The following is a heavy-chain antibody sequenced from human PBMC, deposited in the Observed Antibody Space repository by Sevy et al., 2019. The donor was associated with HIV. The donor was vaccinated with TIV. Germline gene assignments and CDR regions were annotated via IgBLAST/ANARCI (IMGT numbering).Heavy chain of an antibody. CDR2: ISSSSSYI. Sequence: GGSLRLSCAASGFTFSSYSMNWVRQAPGKGLEWVSSISSSSSYIYYADSVEGRFTISRDNAKNSLYLQMNSLRAEDTAVYYCARDLSPDRYYDILTGYYRIDAFDIWGQGTMVTVSS. CDR3: ARDLSPDRYYDILTGYYRIDAFDI. D-gene: IGHD3-9*01. J-gene: IGHJ3*02. V-gene: IGHV3-21*01. CDR1: GFTFSSYS.